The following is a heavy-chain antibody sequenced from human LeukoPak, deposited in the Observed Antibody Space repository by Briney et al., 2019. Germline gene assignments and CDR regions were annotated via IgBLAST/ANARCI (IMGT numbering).Heavy chain of an antibody. D-gene: IGHD6-13*01. V-gene: IGHV3-7*01. Sequence: GGSRKLSCAVSGFTFTNYWMNWVRQAPGKGLEWVASIKQNGGEKSYVDSVKGRFTISRDNAKNSLCLQMSSLRAEDTAVYYCARDGTAAGLYFDLWGQGTLVTVSS. CDR1: GFTFTNYW. CDR3: ARDGTAAGLYFDL. CDR2: IKQNGGEK. J-gene: IGHJ4*01.